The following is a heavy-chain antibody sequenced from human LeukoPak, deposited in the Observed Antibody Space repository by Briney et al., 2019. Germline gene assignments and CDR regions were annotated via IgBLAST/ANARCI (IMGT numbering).Heavy chain of an antibody. Sequence: SETLSLTCAVNGGSFSGYYWSWIRQPPGKGLEWIGEINHSGSTNYNPSLKSRVTISVDTSKNQFSLKLSSVTAADTAVYYCARAPRVYCSSTSCYGSFDYWGQGTLVTVSS. CDR1: GGSFSGYY. V-gene: IGHV4-34*01. D-gene: IGHD2-2*01. CDR3: ARAPRVYCSSTSCYGSFDY. CDR2: INHSGST. J-gene: IGHJ4*02.